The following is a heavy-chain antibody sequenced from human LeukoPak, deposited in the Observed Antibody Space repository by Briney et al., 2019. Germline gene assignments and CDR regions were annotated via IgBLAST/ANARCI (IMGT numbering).Heavy chain of an antibody. CDR3: ARGFSLTNGDWFDP. V-gene: IGHV4-34*01. Sequence: SETLSLTCTVSGGSISSYYWSWIRQPPGKGLEWIGEINHSGSTNYNPSLKSRVTISVDTSKNQFSLKLSSVTAADTAVYYCARGFSLTNGDWFDPWGQGTLVTVSS. D-gene: IGHD2-8*01. CDR2: INHSGST. J-gene: IGHJ5*02. CDR1: GGSISSYY.